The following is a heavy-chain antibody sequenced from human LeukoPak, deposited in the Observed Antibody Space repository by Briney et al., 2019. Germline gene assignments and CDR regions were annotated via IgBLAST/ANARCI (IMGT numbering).Heavy chain of an antibody. J-gene: IGHJ4*02. V-gene: IGHV1-69*04. CDR1: GGTFSSYT. CDR2: IIPILGIA. D-gene: IGHD1-26*01. CDR3: ARDEGSYHGDYFDY. Sequence: SVKVSCKASGGTFSSYTISWVRQAPGQGLEWMGRIIPILGIANYAQKFQGRVTITADKSTSTAHMELSSLRSEDTAVYYCARDEGSYHGDYFDYWGQGTLVTVSS.